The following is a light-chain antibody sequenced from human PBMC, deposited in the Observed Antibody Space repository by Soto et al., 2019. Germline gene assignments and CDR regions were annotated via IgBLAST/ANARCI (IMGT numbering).Light chain of an antibody. CDR1: SFNVGGNT. CDR2: SNN. J-gene: IGLJ2*01. Sequence: QSVLTQPPSASGTPGQRVTISCSGSSFNVGGNTVNWYQQVTGTAPKFLINSNNHRPSGVPDRFSGSKSGTSASLAISGLQSEDEADYYCATWDDSLNGVVFGGGTKLTVL. V-gene: IGLV1-44*01. CDR3: ATWDDSLNGVV.